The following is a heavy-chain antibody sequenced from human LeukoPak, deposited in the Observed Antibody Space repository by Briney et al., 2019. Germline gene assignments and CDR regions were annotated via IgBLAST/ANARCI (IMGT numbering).Heavy chain of an antibody. D-gene: IGHD4-11*01. CDR3: AGELAYSNYVEY. Sequence: SETLSLTCTVSGGSISSGSYCWSWIRQPAGKGLEWIGRICTSGSTNYNPSLKSRVTISVDTSKNQFSLKLSSVTAADTAVYYCAGELAYSNYVEYWGQGTLVTVSS. J-gene: IGHJ4*02. V-gene: IGHV4-61*02. CDR2: ICTSGST. CDR1: GGSISSGSYC.